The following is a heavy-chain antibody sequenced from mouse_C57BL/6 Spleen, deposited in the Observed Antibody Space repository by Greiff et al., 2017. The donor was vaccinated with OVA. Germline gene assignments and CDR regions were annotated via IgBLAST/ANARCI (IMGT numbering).Heavy chain of an antibody. Sequence: EVKLVESGPELVKPGATVKISCKASGYSFTDYNMNWVKQSNGKSLEWIGVINPNYGTTSYNQKFKGKATLTVDQSSSTAYMQLNSLTSEDSAVYYCARSDYFFMDYWGQGTSVTVSS. J-gene: IGHJ4*01. CDR1: GYSFTDYN. CDR3: ARSDYFFMDY. V-gene: IGHV1-39*01. CDR2: INPNYGTT.